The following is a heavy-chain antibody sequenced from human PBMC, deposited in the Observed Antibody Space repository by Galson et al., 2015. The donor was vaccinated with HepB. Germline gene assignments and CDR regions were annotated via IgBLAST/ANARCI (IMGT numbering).Heavy chain of an antibody. V-gene: IGHV1-46*01. CDR2: INPSGGST. J-gene: IGHJ4*02. Sequence: SVKVSCKASGYSFTSYGFSWVRQAPGQGLEWMGLINPSGGSTTYTQKFQDRVTMTRDTSTSTVYMELSSLRSDDTAVYYCARMGGLGYWGQGTLVTVSS. CDR1: GYSFTSYG. CDR3: ARMGGLGY.